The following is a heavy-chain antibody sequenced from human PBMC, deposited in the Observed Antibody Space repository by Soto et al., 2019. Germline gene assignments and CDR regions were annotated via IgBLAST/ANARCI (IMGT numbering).Heavy chain of an antibody. V-gene: IGHV3-33*01. CDR2: IWYDGSNK. CDR3: ARDGDIVVVPAPGVLDY. D-gene: IGHD2-2*01. CDR1: GFTFSSYG. J-gene: IGHJ4*02. Sequence: GGSLRLSCAASGFTFSSYGMHWVHQAPGKGLEWVAVIWYDGSNKYYADSVKGRFTISRDNSKNTLYLQMNSLRAEDTAVYYCARDGDIVVVPAPGVLDYWGQGTLVTVSS.